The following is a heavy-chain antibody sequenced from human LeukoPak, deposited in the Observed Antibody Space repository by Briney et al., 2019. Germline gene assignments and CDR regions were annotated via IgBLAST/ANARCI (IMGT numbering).Heavy chain of an antibody. V-gene: IGHV1-69*05. J-gene: IGHJ5*02. Sequence: SVTVSCKASGGTFSSYALSWVRQAPGQGLEWMGGIIPIFGTANYAQKFQGRVTITTDESTSTAYMELSSLRSEDTAVYYCAREWSYDILTGYYGWFDPWGQGTLVTVSS. D-gene: IGHD3-9*01. CDR3: AREWSYDILTGYYGWFDP. CDR2: IIPIFGTA. CDR1: GGTFSSYA.